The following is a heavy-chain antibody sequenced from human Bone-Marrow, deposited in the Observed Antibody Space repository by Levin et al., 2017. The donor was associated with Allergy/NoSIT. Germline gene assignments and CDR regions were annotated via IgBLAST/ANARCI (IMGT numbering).Heavy chain of an antibody. Sequence: PGGSLRLSCKGSGYSFTSYWISWVRQMPGKGLEWMGRIDPSDSYTNYSPSFQGHVTISADKSISTAYLQWSSLKASDTAMYYCARYRILTGYPSHPFDYWGQGTLVTVSS. J-gene: IGHJ4*02. CDR2: IDPSDSYT. CDR3: ARYRILTGYPSHPFDY. V-gene: IGHV5-10-1*01. CDR1: GYSFTSYW. D-gene: IGHD3-9*01.